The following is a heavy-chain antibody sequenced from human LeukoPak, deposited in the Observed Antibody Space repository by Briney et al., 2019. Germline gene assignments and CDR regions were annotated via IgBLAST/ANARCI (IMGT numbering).Heavy chain of an antibody. CDR2: ISGSGGST. J-gene: IGHJ4*02. D-gene: IGHD4-17*01. Sequence: TGGSLRLSCAASGFTFSSYAMSWVRQAPGKGLEWVSAISGSGGSTYYADSVKGRFTISRDNSKNTLYLQMNSLRAEDTAVYYCAKDLSYGDMFDYWGQGTLVPVSS. CDR3: AKDLSYGDMFDY. V-gene: IGHV3-23*01. CDR1: GFTFSSYA.